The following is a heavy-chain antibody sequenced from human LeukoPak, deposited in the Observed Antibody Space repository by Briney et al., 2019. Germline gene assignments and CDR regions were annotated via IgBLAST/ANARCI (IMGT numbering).Heavy chain of an antibody. CDR2: IYHSGST. D-gene: IGHD4-23*01. J-gene: IGHJ3*02. CDR3: AGEYGGQIPPAI. V-gene: IGHV4-38-2*02. CDR1: GYSITSGYY. Sequence: SETLSLTCSVSGYSITSGYYWGWIRQPPGKGLEWIGNIYHSGSTYYNPSLKSRVTISVDTSKNQFSLKLSSVTAADTAVYYCAGEYGGQIPPAIWGQGTMVTVSS.